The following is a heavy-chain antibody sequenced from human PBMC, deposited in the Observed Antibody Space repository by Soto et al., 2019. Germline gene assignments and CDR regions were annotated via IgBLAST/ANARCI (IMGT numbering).Heavy chain of an antibody. J-gene: IGHJ6*02. Sequence: GSLRLCCAASGFTFSSYAMHWVRQAPGKGLEWVAVISCDGSNKYYADSVKGRFTISRDNSKNTLYLQMNSLRAEDTAVYYCARAAGEQLVPSYYHYGMDVWGQGTTVTVSS. CDR3: ARAAGEQLVPSYYHYGMDV. D-gene: IGHD6-6*01. CDR1: GFTFSSYA. V-gene: IGHV3-30-3*01. CDR2: ISCDGSNK.